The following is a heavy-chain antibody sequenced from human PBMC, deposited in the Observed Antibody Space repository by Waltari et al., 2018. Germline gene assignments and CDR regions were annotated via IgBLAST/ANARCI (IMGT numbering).Heavy chain of an antibody. Sequence: QVRLAESGGGMLKSLPCLRLSCEASGFTFSRHGLHWVRQAPGKGLEWVAFITYDGSRKFYADSVKGRFTISRDNSNDILFLDMNNLRRDDTAVYFCARGSAGKPLDNWGQGALVTVSS. CDR2: ITYDGSRK. D-gene: IGHD2-15*01. V-gene: IGHV3-30*03. J-gene: IGHJ4*02. CDR3: ARGSAGKPLDN. CDR1: GFTFSRHG.